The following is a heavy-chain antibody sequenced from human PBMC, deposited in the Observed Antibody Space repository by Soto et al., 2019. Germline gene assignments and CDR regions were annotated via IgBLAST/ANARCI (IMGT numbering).Heavy chain of an antibody. V-gene: IGHV4-34*01. CDR2: INHSGST. CDR1: GGSFSGYY. Sequence: SETLSLTCAVYGGSFSGYYWSWILQPPWKGLEWIGEINHSGSTNYNPSLKSRVTISVDTSKNQFSLKLSSVTAADTAVYYCARKILTSDYGDYVHAFDIWGQGTMVTVSS. J-gene: IGHJ3*02. CDR3: ARKILTSDYGDYVHAFDI. D-gene: IGHD4-17*01.